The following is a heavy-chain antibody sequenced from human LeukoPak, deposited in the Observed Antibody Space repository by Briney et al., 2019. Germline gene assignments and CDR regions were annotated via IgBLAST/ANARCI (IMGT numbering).Heavy chain of an antibody. J-gene: IGHJ4*02. CDR2: INHSGST. CDR1: GGSFSGYY. CDR3: ARGSRRRDGYKPIDY. D-gene: IGHD5-24*01. V-gene: IGHV4-34*01. Sequence: SETLSLTCAVYGGSFSGYYWSWIRQPPGKGLEWIGEINHSGSTNYNPSLKSRVTISVDTSKNQFSLKLSSVTAADTAVYYCARGSRRRDGYKPIDYWGQGTLATVSS.